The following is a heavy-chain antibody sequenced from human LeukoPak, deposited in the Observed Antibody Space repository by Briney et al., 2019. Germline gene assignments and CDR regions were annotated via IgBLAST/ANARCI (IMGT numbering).Heavy chain of an antibody. CDR2: IYPGDSDT. CDR3: ARQEYCSGTSCYGSIDY. V-gene: IGHV5-51*01. CDR1: GYSFTSYW. J-gene: IGHJ4*02. Sequence: GESLKISCKGSGYSFTSYWIGWVRQMPGKGLEWMGIIYPGDSDTRYSPSFQGQVTISADKSISTAYLQWSSLKASDTAMYYCARQEYCSGTSCYGSIDYWGQGTLVTVSS. D-gene: IGHD2-2*01.